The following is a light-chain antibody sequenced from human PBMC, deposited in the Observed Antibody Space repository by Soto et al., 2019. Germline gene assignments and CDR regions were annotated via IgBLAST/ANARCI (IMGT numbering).Light chain of an antibody. CDR1: QSVLYSSNNKNY. V-gene: IGKV4-1*01. Sequence: DIVMTQSPESLAVSLGERVTITCKSSQSVLYSSNNKNYLTWYQQKSGQPPRLLINSASTRESGVPDRFSGSGSGTDFTLTITSLQAEDVAIYYCQQYYSIPPTFGQGTKVEIK. CDR2: SAS. CDR3: QQYYSIPPT. J-gene: IGKJ1*01.